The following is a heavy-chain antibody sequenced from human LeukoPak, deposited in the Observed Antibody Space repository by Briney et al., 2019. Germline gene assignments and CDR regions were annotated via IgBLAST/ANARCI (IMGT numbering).Heavy chain of an antibody. Sequence: ASVTVSCKASGYTFTGYYMHWVRQAPGQGLEWMGWINPNSGGTNYAQKFQGRVTMTRDTSISTAYMELSRLRSDDTAVYYCARDSHYDSSGPGGDDAFDIWGQGTMVTVSS. D-gene: IGHD3-22*01. CDR3: ARDSHYDSSGPGGDDAFDI. CDR1: GYTFTGYY. CDR2: INPNSGGT. V-gene: IGHV1-2*02. J-gene: IGHJ3*02.